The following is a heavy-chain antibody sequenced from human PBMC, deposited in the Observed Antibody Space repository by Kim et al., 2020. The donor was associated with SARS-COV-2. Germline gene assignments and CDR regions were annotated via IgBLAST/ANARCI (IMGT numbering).Heavy chain of an antibody. Sequence: ASVKVSCKASGYTFTSYGISWVRQAPGQGLEWMGWISAYNGNTNYAQKLQGRVTMTTDTSTSTAYMELRSLRSDDTAVYYCARVSTYPSYDYVWGSYRWGDYWGQGTLVTVSS. CDR1: GYTFTSYG. V-gene: IGHV1-18*01. J-gene: IGHJ4*02. CDR2: ISAYNGNT. CDR3: ARVSTYPSYDYVWGSYRWGDY. D-gene: IGHD3-16*02.